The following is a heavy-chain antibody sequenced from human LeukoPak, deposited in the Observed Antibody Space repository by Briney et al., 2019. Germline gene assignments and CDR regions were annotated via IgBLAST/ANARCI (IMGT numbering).Heavy chain of an antibody. CDR3: ARCLATVVTEWAFDI. CDR1: GGSVSSGGYY. Sequence: SETLSLTCTVSGGSVSSGGYYWSWIRQHPGKGLEWIGYIYYSGSTYYNPSLKGRVSISVDTSKNQFSLKLSSVTAADTAVYYCARCLATVVTEWAFDIWGQGTMVTVSS. J-gene: IGHJ3*02. CDR2: IYYSGST. D-gene: IGHD4-23*01. V-gene: IGHV4-31*03.